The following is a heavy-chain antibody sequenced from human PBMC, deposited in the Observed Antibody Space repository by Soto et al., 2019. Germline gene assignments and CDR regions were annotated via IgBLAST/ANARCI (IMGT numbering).Heavy chain of an antibody. V-gene: IGHV1-8*01. Sequence: ASVKVSCKASGYTYTSYDINWVRRATGQGLEWMGWMNPNSGNTGYAQKFQGRVTMTRNTSISTAYMELSSLRSEDTAVYYCATTTYYYDSSGYVYRAFDIWGQVTMIAVSS. J-gene: IGHJ3*02. CDR2: MNPNSGNT. CDR3: ATTTYYYDSSGYVYRAFDI. CDR1: GYTYTSYD. D-gene: IGHD3-22*01.